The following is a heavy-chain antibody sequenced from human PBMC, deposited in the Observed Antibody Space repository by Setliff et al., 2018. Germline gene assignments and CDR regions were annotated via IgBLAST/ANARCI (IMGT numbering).Heavy chain of an antibody. CDR2: MYYSGDT. CDR3: ARLSGFQYMVD. V-gene: IGHV4-59*08. Sequence: SETLSLTCTVSGGSVRGYYWSWIRQPPGKGLEWIGYMYYSGDTNYNPSLKSRVTISVDTSKNQFSLELRSVTAADTAVYYCARLSGFQYMVDWGKGTTVTVSS. CDR1: GGSVRGYY. J-gene: IGHJ6*03. D-gene: IGHD3-3*01.